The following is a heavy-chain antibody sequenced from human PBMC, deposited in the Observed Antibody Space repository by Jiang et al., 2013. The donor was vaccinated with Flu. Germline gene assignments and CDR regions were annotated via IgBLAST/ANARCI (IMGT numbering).Heavy chain of an antibody. D-gene: IGHD5-18*01. CDR2: IIPIFGTA. V-gene: IGHV1-69*01. Sequence: EVKKPGSSVKVSCKASGGTFSSYAISWVRQAPGQGLEWMGGIIPIFGTANYAQKFQGRVTITADESTSTAYMELSSLRSEDTAVYYCARVIDSYGHPSQYYFDYWGQGTLVTVSS. CDR1: GGTFSSYA. CDR3: ARVIDSYGHPSQYYFDY. J-gene: IGHJ4*02.